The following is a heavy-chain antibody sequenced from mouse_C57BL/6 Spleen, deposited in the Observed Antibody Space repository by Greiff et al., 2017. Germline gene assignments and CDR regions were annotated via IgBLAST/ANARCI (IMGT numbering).Heavy chain of an antibody. CDR2: ISYDGSN. V-gene: IGHV3-6*01. J-gene: IGHJ4*01. Sequence: EVQLVESGPGLVKPSQSLSLTCSVTGYSITSGYYWNWIRQFPGNKLEWMGYISYDGSNNYNPSLKNRISITRYTSKNQFFLKLNSVTTEDTATYYCARENYGSRGAMDYWGQGTSVTVSS. CDR1: GYSITSGYY. CDR3: ARENYGSRGAMDY. D-gene: IGHD1-1*01.